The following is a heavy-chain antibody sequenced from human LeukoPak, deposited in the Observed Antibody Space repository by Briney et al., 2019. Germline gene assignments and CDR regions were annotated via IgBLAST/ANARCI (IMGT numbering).Heavy chain of an antibody. CDR2: INHSGST. Sequence: SETLSLTCVVYGGSFSGYYWSWIRQPPGKGLEWIGEINHSGSTNYNPSLKSRVTISVDTSKNQFSLKLRSVTAADMAVYYCASRPFPASLVYWGQGTLVTVSS. J-gene: IGHJ4*02. CDR1: GGSFSGYY. CDR3: ASRPFPASLVY. V-gene: IGHV4-34*01. D-gene: IGHD2-2*01.